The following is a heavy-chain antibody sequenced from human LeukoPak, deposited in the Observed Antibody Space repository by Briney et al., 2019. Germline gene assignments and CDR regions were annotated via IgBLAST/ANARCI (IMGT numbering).Heavy chain of an antibody. D-gene: IGHD2-15*01. V-gene: IGHV1-18*01. J-gene: IGHJ4*02. CDR2: ISAYNGNT. CDR1: GYTFTSYG. Sequence: ASVKVSCKASGYTFTSYGISWVRQAPGQGLEWMGWISAYNGNTNYAQKLQGRVTMTTGTSTSTAYMELRSLRSDDTAVYYCARSWSGYCSGGSCPVSYWGQGTLVTVSS. CDR3: ARSWSGYCSGGSCPVSY.